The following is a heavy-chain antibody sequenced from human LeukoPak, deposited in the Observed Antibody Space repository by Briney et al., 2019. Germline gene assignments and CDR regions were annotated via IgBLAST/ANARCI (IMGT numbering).Heavy chain of an antibody. V-gene: IGHV4-30-2*01. CDR2: IYHSGST. J-gene: IGHJ6*02. Sequence: SETLSLTCAVSGGSISSGGYSWSWIRQPPGKGLEWIGYIYHSGSTYYNPSLKSRVTISVDRSKNQFSLKLSSVTAADTAVYYCARANYYYGMDVWGQGTTVTVSS. CDR3: ARANYYYGMDV. CDR1: GGSISSGGYS.